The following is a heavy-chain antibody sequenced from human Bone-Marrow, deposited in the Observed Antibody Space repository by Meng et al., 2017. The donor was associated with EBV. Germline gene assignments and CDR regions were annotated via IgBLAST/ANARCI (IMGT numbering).Heavy chain of an antibody. CDR2: LIPLSDAP. D-gene: IGHD3-10*01. Sequence: QVQVVQSGAEVKKPGSSVKVSCKTSGGTFRSDAISWVRQAPGQGLEWMGGLIPLSDAPHYAQKFQGRVTITADESTSTHYLDLSGLRAEDTAVYYGASESGRGFTPDYWGQGTLVTVSS. J-gene: IGHJ4*02. CDR3: ASESGRGFTPDY. V-gene: IGHV1-69*01. CDR1: GGTFRSDA.